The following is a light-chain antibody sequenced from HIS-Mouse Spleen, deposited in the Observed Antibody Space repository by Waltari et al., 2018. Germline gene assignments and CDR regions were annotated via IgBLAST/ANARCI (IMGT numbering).Light chain of an antibody. V-gene: IGLV3-10*01. Sequence: SYELTQPPSVSVSPGQTARITCPGNAFPKNYAYSYQQKSGQAPGLVIYEDSKRPSGIPGRFSGSSSGTMATLTISGAQVEDEADYYCYSTDSSGNHRVFGGGTKLTVL. CDR1: AFPKNY. CDR2: EDS. J-gene: IGLJ3*02. CDR3: YSTDSSGNHRV.